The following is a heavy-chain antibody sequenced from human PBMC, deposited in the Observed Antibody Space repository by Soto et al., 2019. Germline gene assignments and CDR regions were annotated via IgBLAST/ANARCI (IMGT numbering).Heavy chain of an antibody. CDR1: GAALSSGGYF. Sequence: XATLSLTGTVSGAALSSGGYFYTWVRQPPGKGLEWLGYIYYSGGTNYNPSLKSRVTISLDKSKSQFSLRLISVTAADTAVYYCTREQSDDNYFDPWGQGTLVTVSS. J-gene: IGHJ5*02. CDR3: TREQSDDNYFDP. V-gene: IGHV4-61*08. CDR2: IYYSGGT. D-gene: IGHD6-19*01.